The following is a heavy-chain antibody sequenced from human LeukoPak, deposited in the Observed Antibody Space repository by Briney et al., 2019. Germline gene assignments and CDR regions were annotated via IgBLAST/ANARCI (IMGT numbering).Heavy chain of an antibody. J-gene: IGHJ6*03. D-gene: IGHD1-26*01. V-gene: IGHV3-21*04. CDR1: GFTFTNYG. CDR2: ISGSGITI. Sequence: GGSLRLSCAASGFTFTNYGMTWVRQAPGKGLEWVSTISGSGITIYYADSVKGRFTISRDNAKNSLYLQMNSLRAEDTAVYYCARGRESLFYYYYMDVWGKGTTVTISS. CDR3: ARGRESLFYYYYMDV.